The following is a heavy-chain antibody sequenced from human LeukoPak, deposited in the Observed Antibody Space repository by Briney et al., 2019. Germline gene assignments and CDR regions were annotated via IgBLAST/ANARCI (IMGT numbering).Heavy chain of an antibody. CDR2: INPSGGNT. CDR3: ASFPGSYRSSY. J-gene: IGHJ4*02. V-gene: IGHV1-46*01. CDR1: GYTFTSSY. Sequence: ASVKVSCKASGYTFTSSYMHWVRQAPGQGLEWMGIINPSGGNTTYAQKFQGRVTMTREMSTSTVYVELSSLRSEDTAVYYCASFPGSYRSSYWGQGTLVTVSS. D-gene: IGHD3-16*02.